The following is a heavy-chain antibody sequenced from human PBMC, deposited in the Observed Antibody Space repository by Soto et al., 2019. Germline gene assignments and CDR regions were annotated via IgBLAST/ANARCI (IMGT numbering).Heavy chain of an antibody. V-gene: IGHV1-69*06. CDR2: IIPIFGTA. D-gene: IGHD5-18*01. Sequence: AASVKVSCKASGGTFSSYAISWVRQAPGQGLEWMGGIIPIFGTANYAQKFQGRVTITADKSTSTAYMELSSLRSEDTAVYYCASHPAMVYYFAYWGQGTLVTFPS. J-gene: IGHJ4*02. CDR1: GGTFSSYA. CDR3: ASHPAMVYYFAY.